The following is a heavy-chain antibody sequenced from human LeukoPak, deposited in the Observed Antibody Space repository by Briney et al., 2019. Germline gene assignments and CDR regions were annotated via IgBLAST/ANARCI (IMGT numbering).Heavy chain of an antibody. J-gene: IGHJ6*04. CDR3: ARERLGYCSGGSCYYYYGMDV. Sequence: ASVKVSWKASGGTFSSYAISWVRQAPGQGLEWMGGIIPIFGTANYAQKFQGRVTITADESTSTAYMELSSLRSEDTAVYYCARERLGYCSGGSCYYYYGMDVWGKGTTVTVSS. V-gene: IGHV1-69*01. D-gene: IGHD2-15*01. CDR2: IIPIFGTA. CDR1: GGTFSSYA.